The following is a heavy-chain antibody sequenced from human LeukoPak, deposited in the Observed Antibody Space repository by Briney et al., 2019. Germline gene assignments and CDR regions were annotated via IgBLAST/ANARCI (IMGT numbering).Heavy chain of an antibody. V-gene: IGHV3-30*02. D-gene: IGHD2-8*02. CDR3: ANPGGVSDPSGDYFDY. CDR2: IRYDGSNK. Sequence: PGGSLRPSCAASGFTFSSYGMHWVRQAPGKGLEWVAFIRYDGSNKYYADSVKGRFTISRDNSKNTLYLQMNSLRAEDTAVYYCANPGGVSDPSGDYFDYWGQGTLVSVSS. J-gene: IGHJ4*02. CDR1: GFTFSSYG.